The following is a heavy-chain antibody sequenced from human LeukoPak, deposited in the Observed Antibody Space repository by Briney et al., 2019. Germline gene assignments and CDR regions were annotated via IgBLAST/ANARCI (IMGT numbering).Heavy chain of an antibody. J-gene: IGHJ4*02. CDR3: VRSSGWPGY. Sequence: PGGSLRLSCAASGFTFNNYAMSWVRQAPGKGLEWVSAISGSGGSTNYADSVKGRFTISRDNAKNTLYLQMNSLRVEDTAVYYCVRSSGWPGYWGQGTMVTVSS. CDR1: GFTFNNYA. V-gene: IGHV3-23*01. D-gene: IGHD6-19*01. CDR2: ISGSGGST.